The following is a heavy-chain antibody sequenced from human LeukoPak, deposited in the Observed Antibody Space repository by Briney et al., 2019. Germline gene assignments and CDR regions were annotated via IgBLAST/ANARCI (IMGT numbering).Heavy chain of an antibody. Sequence: GGSLRLSCSASGFTFSSHWMSWVRQAPGKGLEWVAIINKDGSEKNYVGSMKGRFTISRDNAKNSLYLQMNSLRAEDTAMYYCARSNSGPDYWGQGTLVIVPS. D-gene: IGHD4-23*01. J-gene: IGHJ4*02. V-gene: IGHV3-7*01. CDR2: INKDGSEK. CDR1: GFTFSSHW. CDR3: ARSNSGPDY.